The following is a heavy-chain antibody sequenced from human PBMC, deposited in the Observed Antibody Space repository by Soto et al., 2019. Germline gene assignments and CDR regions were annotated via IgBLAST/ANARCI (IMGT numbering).Heavy chain of an antibody. J-gene: IGHJ6*02. CDR2: ISTYTGNT. V-gene: IGHV1-18*01. D-gene: IGHD3-10*01. Sequence: QVHLVQSGAEVKKPGASVKVSCKASGYTFTNYDINWVRQAPGQGLEWMGWISTYTGNTNYAQKLQGRVTMTTDTSTSTAYMKLRSLRSDDTAVYYCARGYYYGPGRPTPGGMDVWGQGTTVTVSS. CDR1: GYTFTNYD. CDR3: ARGYYYGPGRPTPGGMDV.